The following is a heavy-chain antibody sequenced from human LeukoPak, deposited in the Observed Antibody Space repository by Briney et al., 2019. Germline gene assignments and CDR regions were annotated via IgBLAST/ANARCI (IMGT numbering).Heavy chain of an antibody. J-gene: IGHJ5*02. CDR3: ARHAPGLRYFDWSMSS. CDR2: IYYSGST. V-gene: IGHV4-59*08. D-gene: IGHD3-9*01. CDR1: GGSISRYY. Sequence: SETLSLTCTVSGGSISRYYWSWIRQSPGKGLEWIGYIYYSGSTDYNPSLKSRVTMSVDTSKNQFSLKLSSVTAADTAVYYCARHAPGLRYFDWSMSSWGQGTLVTVSS.